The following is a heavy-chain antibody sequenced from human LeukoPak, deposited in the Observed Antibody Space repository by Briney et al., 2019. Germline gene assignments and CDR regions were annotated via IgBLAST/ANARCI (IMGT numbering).Heavy chain of an antibody. V-gene: IGHV4-4*07. Sequence: PSETLSLTCTVSGGSISSYYWSWIRQPAGKGLEWIGRISSSGSTNYNPSLKSRVTISVDTSKNQFSLKLSSVTAADTAVYYCARRLRYFDWLLPENAFDIWGQGTMVTVSS. D-gene: IGHD3-9*01. J-gene: IGHJ3*02. CDR1: GGSISSYY. CDR2: ISSSGST. CDR3: ARRLRYFDWLLPENAFDI.